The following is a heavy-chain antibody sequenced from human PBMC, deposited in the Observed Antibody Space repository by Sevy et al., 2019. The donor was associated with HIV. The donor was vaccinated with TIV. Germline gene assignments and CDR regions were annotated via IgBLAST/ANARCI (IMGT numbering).Heavy chain of an antibody. CDR3: AYSTGWYEPFDS. CDR2: IYSSGST. Sequence: SETLSLTYTVSGGSISSTSYYWGWIRQPPGEGLEWLGSIYSSGSTYYNPSLRSRVTMSVDTSKNQFSLKLSSVTAADTAVYYCAYSTGWYEPFDSWGQGTLVTV. V-gene: IGHV4-39*01. CDR1: GGSISSTSYY. D-gene: IGHD6-19*01. J-gene: IGHJ4*02.